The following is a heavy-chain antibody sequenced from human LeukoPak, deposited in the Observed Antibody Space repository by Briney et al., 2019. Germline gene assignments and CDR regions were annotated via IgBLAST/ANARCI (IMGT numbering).Heavy chain of an antibody. D-gene: IGHD2-15*01. V-gene: IGHV4-39*01. CDR2: IYYSGST. CDR1: GGSISSSSYY. Sequence: PSETLSLTCTVSGGSISSSSYYWGWIRQPPGKGLEWIGSIYYSGSTYYNPSLKSRVTISVDTSKNQFSLKLSSVTAANTAVYYCARHERHATKFVVVVAAADYWGQGTLVTVSS. J-gene: IGHJ4*02. CDR3: ARHERHATKFVVVVAAADY.